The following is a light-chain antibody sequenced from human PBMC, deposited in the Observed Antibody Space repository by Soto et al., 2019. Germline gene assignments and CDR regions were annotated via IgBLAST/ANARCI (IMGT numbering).Light chain of an antibody. CDR1: QSVNNN. CDR2: GAS. CDR3: QQYNNWPLFT. J-gene: IGKJ3*01. Sequence: EIVMTQSPATLSVSLGERATLSCRASQSVNNNLAWYQQKPGQAPRLLIYGASIRATGIPARFSGSESGTEFTLTISSLQSEDFAVYYCQQYNNWPLFTFGPGTKVDIK. V-gene: IGKV3-15*01.